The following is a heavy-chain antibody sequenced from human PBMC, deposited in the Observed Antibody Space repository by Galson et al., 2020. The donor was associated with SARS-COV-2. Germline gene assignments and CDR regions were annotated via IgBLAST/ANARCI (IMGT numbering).Heavy chain of an antibody. D-gene: IGHD3-22*01. CDR3: VKDRFYDNSGFFDY. J-gene: IGHJ4*02. V-gene: IGHV3-9*03. CDR1: GFTFDDYA. Sequence: SLKISCAASGFTFDDYAMHWVRQAPGKGLEWVSSISWNSNSIAYADSVKGRFTISRDNVKNSLYLQMNSLRTEDMALYYCVKDRFYDNSGFFDYWGQGSLVTVSS. CDR2: ISWNSNSI.